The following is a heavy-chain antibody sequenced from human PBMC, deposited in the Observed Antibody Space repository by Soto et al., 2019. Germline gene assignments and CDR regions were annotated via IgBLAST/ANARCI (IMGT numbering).Heavy chain of an antibody. Sequence: EVQLVESGGGLVQPGGSLRLSCAASGFSVTYTYMSWIRQAPGKGLEWVSVIYSGGRTFYADSVRGRFTISRDEGKNTHYHQMHSLTPEDTAVYFCARSDCSSGSCPNWFDPWGQGTPVIVSS. CDR2: IYSGGRT. V-gene: IGHV3-66*01. CDR1: GFSVTYTY. CDR3: ARSDCSSGSCPNWFDP. J-gene: IGHJ5*02. D-gene: IGHD2-15*01.